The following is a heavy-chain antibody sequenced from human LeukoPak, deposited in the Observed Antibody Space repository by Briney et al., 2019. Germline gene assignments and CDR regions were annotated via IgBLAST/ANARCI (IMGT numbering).Heavy chain of an antibody. V-gene: IGHV4-31*11. CDR2: IYYSGST. CDR1: GGSISSGGYY. J-gene: IGHJ4*02. Sequence: SETLSLTCAVSGGSISSGGYYWSWIRQHPGKGLEWIGYIYYSGSTYYNPSLKSRVTISVDTSKKQFSLKLSSVTAADTDVYYCAGTSRLRRGLSGGYYFDYWGQGPLVTVSS. D-gene: IGHD3-16*02. CDR3: AGTSRLRRGLSGGYYFDY.